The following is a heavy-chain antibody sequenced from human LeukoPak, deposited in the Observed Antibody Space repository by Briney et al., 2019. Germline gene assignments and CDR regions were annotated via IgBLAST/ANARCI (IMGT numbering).Heavy chain of an antibody. CDR3: ARGIYFYDSSGYYPAY. Sequence: ASVTVSCTTSGYTFTSYGISWIRQAPGQGLEWMGWISAYNGNTNSVQKLQGRVTMTTDTSTSTAYMELRSLRSDDTAVYYCARGIYFYDSSGYYPAYWGQGTPVTVSS. CDR1: GYTFTSYG. J-gene: IGHJ4*02. D-gene: IGHD3-22*01. V-gene: IGHV1-18*01. CDR2: ISAYNGNT.